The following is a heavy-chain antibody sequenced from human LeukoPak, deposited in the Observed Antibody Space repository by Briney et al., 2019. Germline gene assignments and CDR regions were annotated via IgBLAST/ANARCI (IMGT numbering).Heavy chain of an antibody. CDR2: IDHSGST. J-gene: IGHJ6*03. Sequence: PSETLSLTCAVYGGSFSGYYWSWIRQPPGKGLEWIGEIDHSGSTNYNPSLKSRVTISVDTSKNQFSLKLSSVTAADTAVYYCARDGLGFWRGYYTFYMAVWGKGTTVTVSS. CDR1: GGSFSGYY. D-gene: IGHD3-3*01. V-gene: IGHV4-34*01. CDR3: ARDGLGFWRGYYTFYMAV.